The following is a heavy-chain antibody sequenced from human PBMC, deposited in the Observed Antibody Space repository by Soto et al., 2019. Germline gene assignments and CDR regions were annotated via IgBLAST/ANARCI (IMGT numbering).Heavy chain of an antibody. CDR3: ARGTSPGWFQH. D-gene: IGHD6-19*01. J-gene: IGHJ1*01. V-gene: IGHV4-59*01. CDR2: IYYSGST. Sequence: SQTLSLTCTVSGGSISNYYWTWIRQPPRKGLEWIGYIYYSGSTNYNPSLKSRVTISLDTSNNQFSLKLISVTAADTALYYCARGTSPGWFQHWGQGTLVTVSS. CDR1: GGSISNYY.